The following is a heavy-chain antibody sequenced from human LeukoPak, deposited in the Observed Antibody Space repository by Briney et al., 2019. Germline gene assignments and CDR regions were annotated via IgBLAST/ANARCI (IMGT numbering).Heavy chain of an antibody. Sequence: ASVKVSCKASGGTFSSYTISWVRQATGQGLEWMGWMNPNSGNTGYAQKFQGRVTMTRNTSISTTYMELSSLRSEDTAVYYCARGGGGSYYFDYWGQGTLVTVSS. CDR1: GGTFSSYT. D-gene: IGHD1-26*01. V-gene: IGHV1-8*02. CDR3: ARGGGGSYYFDY. CDR2: MNPNSGNT. J-gene: IGHJ4*02.